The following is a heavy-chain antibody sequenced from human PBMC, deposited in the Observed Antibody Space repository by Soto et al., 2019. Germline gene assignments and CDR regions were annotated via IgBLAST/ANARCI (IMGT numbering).Heavy chain of an antibody. D-gene: IGHD1-26*01. CDR2: IIPLFGTT. Sequence: QVQLVQSGAELKKPGSSVKVSCKASGGTFNSSGISWVRQAPGQGIEWMGGIIPLFGTTNYAQRFKGRVTVTADASTSTVYMHLSSLRFEDTAMYYCARASGTSWYNWFDSWGQGTLVTVAS. CDR1: GGTFNSSG. V-gene: IGHV1-69*01. J-gene: IGHJ5*01. CDR3: ARASGTSWYNWFDS.